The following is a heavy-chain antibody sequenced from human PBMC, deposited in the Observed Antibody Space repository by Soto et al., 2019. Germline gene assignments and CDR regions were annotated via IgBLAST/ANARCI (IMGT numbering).Heavy chain of an antibody. V-gene: IGHV4-59*01. D-gene: IGHD1-7*01. J-gene: IGHJ5*02. CDR3: ERFVEIPERPNWFDP. CDR1: GGSISSYY. Sequence: PSETLSLTCTVSGGSISSYYWSWIRQPPGKGLEWIGYIYFRGSTNYNPSLKSRVTISVDTSKNQFSLKLSSATAADTAVYYCERFVEIPERPNWFDPWCQAILVTVS. CDR2: IYFRGST.